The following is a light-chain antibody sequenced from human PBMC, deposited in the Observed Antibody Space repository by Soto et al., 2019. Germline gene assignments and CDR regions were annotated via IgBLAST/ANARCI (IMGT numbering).Light chain of an antibody. CDR3: QSYGSTLSARYV. CDR1: SSNIGAGYD. CDR2: GNI. J-gene: IGLJ1*01. Sequence: SVLTQPPSASGSPGQSVTISCTGSSSNIGAGYDVHWYQQRPGTAPKLLIFGNINRPSGVPDRFSGSKSGTSASLAITGLQAEDEGDYYCQSYGSTLSARYVFGTGTKVTV. V-gene: IGLV1-40*01.